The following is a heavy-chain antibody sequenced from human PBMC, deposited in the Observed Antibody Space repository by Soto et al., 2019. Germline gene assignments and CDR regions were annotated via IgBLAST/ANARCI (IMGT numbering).Heavy chain of an antibody. J-gene: IGHJ5*02. CDR2: INHSGST. CDR1: GGSFSGYY. CDR3: ARGGSYDFWSGYSTNWFDP. D-gene: IGHD3-3*01. Sequence: SETLSLTCAVYGGSFSGYYWSWIRQPPGKGLEWIGEINHSGSTNYNPSLKSRVTISVDTSKNQFSLKLSSVTAADTAVYYCARGGSYDFWSGYSTNWFDPWGQGTLVTVS. V-gene: IGHV4-34*01.